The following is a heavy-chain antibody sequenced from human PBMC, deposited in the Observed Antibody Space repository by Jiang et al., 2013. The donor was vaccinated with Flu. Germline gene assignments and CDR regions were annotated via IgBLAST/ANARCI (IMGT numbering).Heavy chain of an antibody. CDR1: GYTFTSYA. J-gene: IGHJ6*02. V-gene: IGHV7-4-1*02. Sequence: SGAEVKKPGASVKVSCKASGYTFTSYAMNWVRQAPGQGLEWMGWINTNTGNPTYAQGFTGRFVFSLDTSVSTAYLQISSLKAEDTAVYYCVRAIIAVAGRYYYYYGMDVWGQGTTVTVSS. CDR2: INTNTGNP. CDR3: VRAIIAVAGRYYYYYGMDV. D-gene: IGHD6-19*01.